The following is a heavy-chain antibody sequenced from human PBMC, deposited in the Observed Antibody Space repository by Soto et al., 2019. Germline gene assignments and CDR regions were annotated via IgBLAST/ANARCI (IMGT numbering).Heavy chain of an antibody. CDR2: INPSGGST. CDR1: GYPFTSAY. V-gene: IGHV1-46*01. J-gene: IGHJ5*02. Sequence: VTVSCKASGYPFTSAYIHWLRQAPGQGLEWMGIINPSGGSTSYAQKFQGRVTMTRDTSTSTVYMELSSLRSEDTAVYYCARVVAAYWFDPWGQGTLVNVSA. D-gene: IGHD2-2*01. CDR3: ARVVAAYWFDP.